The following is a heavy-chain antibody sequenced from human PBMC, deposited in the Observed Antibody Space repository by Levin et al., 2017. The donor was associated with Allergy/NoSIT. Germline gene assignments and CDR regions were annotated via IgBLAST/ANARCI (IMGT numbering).Heavy chain of an antibody. CDR2: ISSSGSTI. V-gene: IGHV3-11*01. J-gene: IGHJ6*02. D-gene: IGHD2-2*01. CDR3: AREAVPARPGYYYYYGMDV. CDR1: GFTFSDYY. Sequence: PGGSLRLSCAASGFTFSDYYMSWIRQAPGKGLEWVSYISSSGSTIYYADSVKGRFTISRDNAKNSLYLQMNSLRAEDTAVYYCAREAVPARPGYYYYYGMDVWGQGTTVTVSS.